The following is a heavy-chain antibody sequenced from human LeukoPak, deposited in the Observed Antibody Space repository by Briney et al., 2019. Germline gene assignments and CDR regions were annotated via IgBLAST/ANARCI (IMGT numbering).Heavy chain of an antibody. J-gene: IGHJ6*02. V-gene: IGHV3-23*01. CDR2: ISIAGGST. CDR1: GFTFSSYA. CDR3: ARSKGRIAAAGTNYYYGMDV. Sequence: GGSLRLSCGASGFTFSSYAVSWVRQAPGKGLEWVSSISIAGGSTYHADSVKGRFTISRDNSKNTLHLQMNSLRAEDTAVYYCARSKGRIAAAGTNYYYGMDVWGQGTTVTVSS. D-gene: IGHD6-13*01.